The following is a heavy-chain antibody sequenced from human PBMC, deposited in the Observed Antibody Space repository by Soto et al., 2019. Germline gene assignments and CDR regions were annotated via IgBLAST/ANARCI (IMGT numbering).Heavy chain of an antibody. CDR1: GYTFTSYY. D-gene: IGHD2-2*01. CDR2: INPSGGST. V-gene: IGHV1-46*01. J-gene: IGHJ6*02. CDR3: ARSGGCSSTSCYPYYYYGMDV. Sequence: ASVKVSCKASGYTFTSYYMHWVRQAPGQGLEWMGIINPSGGSTSYAQKFQGRVTMTRDTSTSTVYMELSSLRSEDTAVYYCARSGGCSSTSCYPYYYYGMDVWGQGTTVTVSS.